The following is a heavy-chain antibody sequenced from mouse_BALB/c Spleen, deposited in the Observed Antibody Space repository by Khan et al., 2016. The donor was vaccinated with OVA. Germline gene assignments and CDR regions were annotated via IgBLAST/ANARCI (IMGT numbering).Heavy chain of an antibody. J-gene: IGHJ2*01. CDR3: ARRGAARATGDFFDY. Sequence: QVQLKQSGAELVRPGTSVKMSCKAAGYTFTNYWIGWVKQRPGHGLEWIGDIFPGGGYTNYDEKFKGMATLTTDTSSSTAYMQLSRLTSEDSANYYCARRGAARATGDFFDYWGQGTTLTVSS. CDR2: IFPGGGYT. D-gene: IGHD3-1*01. CDR1: GYTFTNYW. V-gene: IGHV1-63*02.